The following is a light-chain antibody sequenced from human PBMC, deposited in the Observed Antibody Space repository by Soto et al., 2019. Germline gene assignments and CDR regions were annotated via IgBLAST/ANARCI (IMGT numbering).Light chain of an antibody. V-gene: IGKV3-20*01. CDR2: GAS. CDR3: EQYGSSPLT. J-gene: IGKJ4*01. CDR1: QSVSSSF. Sequence: EIVLTQSPGTLSLSPGERATLSCRASQSVSSSFLAWYQQTPGQAPRLLIYGASRRATGIPGRFSGRGSGTDFTLTISRLEPEDFAVYYCEQYGSSPLTFGGGTKVDIK.